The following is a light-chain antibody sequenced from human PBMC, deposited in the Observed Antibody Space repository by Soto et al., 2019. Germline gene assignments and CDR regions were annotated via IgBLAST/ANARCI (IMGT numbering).Light chain of an antibody. CDR3: SSYAGSNNYVI. J-gene: IGLJ2*01. V-gene: IGLV2-8*01. CDR1: SGDVGGYNY. Sequence: QSVLTQPPSASGSPGQSVTISCAGTSGDVGGYNYVSWYQQHPGKAPKLMIYEVSKRPSGVPDRFSGSKSGNTASLTVSGLQAEDEADYYCSSYAGSNNYVIFGGGTKLTVL. CDR2: EVS.